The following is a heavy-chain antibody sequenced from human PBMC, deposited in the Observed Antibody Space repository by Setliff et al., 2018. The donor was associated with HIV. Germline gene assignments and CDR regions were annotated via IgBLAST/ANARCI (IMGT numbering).Heavy chain of an antibody. V-gene: IGHV4-39*07. D-gene: IGHD6-6*01. Sequence: PSETLSLTCSVSGGSVSDSNVYWNWIRQSPGKGLEWIGNIYYDGSAHYNPSLKSRLTISIDTSKNQFSLKLSSVTAADTAVYYCARERGSSSGYYYYGMDVWGQGTTVTVSS. CDR3: ARERGSSSGYYYYGMDV. CDR1: GGSVSDSNVY. J-gene: IGHJ6*02. CDR2: IYYDGSA.